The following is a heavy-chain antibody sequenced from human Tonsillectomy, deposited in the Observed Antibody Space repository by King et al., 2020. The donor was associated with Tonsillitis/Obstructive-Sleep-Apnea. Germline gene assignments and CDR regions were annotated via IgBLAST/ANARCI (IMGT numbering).Heavy chain of an antibody. CDR3: AKAPVEGTNGWLQH. CDR2: ISWNSGSI. CDR1: GFTFDDYA. V-gene: IGHV3-9*01. Sequence: VQLVESGGGLVQPGKSLRLSCAASGFTFDDYAMHWVRQAPGKGLEWVSGISWNSGSIGYADSVKGRFTISRDNAKNSLYLQMNSLRAEDTALYYCAKAPVEGTNGWLQHWGQGTLVTVSS. J-gene: IGHJ1*01. D-gene: IGHD2-8*01.